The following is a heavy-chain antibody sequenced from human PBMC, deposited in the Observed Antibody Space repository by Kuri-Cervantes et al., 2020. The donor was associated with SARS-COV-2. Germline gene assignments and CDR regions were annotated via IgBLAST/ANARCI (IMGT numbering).Heavy chain of an antibody. Sequence: LSLTCAASGFTFRSYAMSWVRQAPGKGLEWVSVIYSGGSSTYYADSVKGRFTISRDNSKNTLYLQMNSMRAEDTAVYYCARHHVDLWAVIIAVPGLDRLGAFDIWGQGTMVTVSS. CDR2: IYSGGSST. CDR1: GFTFRSYA. CDR3: ARHHVDLWAVIIAVPGLDRLGAFDI. V-gene: IGHV3-23*03. D-gene: IGHD3-3*01. J-gene: IGHJ3*02.